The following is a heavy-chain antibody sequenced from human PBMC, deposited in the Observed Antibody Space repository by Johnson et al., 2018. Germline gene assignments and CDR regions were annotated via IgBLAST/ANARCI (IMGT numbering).Heavy chain of an antibody. J-gene: IGHJ4*02. CDR3: ARHGSGRTFDC. Sequence: VQLVESGGGLVQPGGSLRLSCAASGFTFRSYWVSWVRQAPGKGLEWVANIKHDGSEKYYVDSVRGRFTVSRNNAESSLYLEMNSLRAEDTAVYYCARHGSGRTFDCWGQGTLVTVSS. CDR2: IKHDGSEK. CDR1: GFTFRSYW. V-gene: IGHV3-7*01. D-gene: IGHD3-10*01.